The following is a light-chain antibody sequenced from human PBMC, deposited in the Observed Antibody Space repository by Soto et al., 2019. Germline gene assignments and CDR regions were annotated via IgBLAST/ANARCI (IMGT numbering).Light chain of an antibody. CDR3: QQRSNWPLT. CDR1: QSVSSY. Sequence: EIVLTQSPATLSLSPGERATLSCRASQSVSSYLAWYQQKPGQAPRLLMYDASNRATGIPARFSGSGSGTDFTLTISSLEPEDFAVYYCQQRSNWPLTFCGGTKVEIK. V-gene: IGKV3-11*01. CDR2: DAS. J-gene: IGKJ4*01.